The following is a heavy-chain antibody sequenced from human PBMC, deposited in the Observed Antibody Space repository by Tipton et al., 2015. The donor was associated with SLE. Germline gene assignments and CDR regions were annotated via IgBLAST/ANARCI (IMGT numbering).Heavy chain of an antibody. J-gene: IGHJ4*02. CDR1: GGSISSNY. CDR3: ARGIAVAKPGY. Sequence: TLSLTCTVSGGSISSNYWIWIRQPPGKGLEWIGYISDGGGTNHNPSLKSRVTISVDPAKNQFSLKLSSVTAADTAVYYCARGIAVAKPGYWGQGTLVTVSS. CDR2: ISDGGGT. D-gene: IGHD6-19*01. V-gene: IGHV4-59*12.